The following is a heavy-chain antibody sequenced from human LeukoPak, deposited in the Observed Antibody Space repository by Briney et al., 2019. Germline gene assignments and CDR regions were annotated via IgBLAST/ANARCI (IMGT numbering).Heavy chain of an antibody. CDR1: GFTFSSYG. CDR2: ISYDGSDK. J-gene: IGHJ4*02. Sequence: GGSLRLSCAASGFTFSSYGMHWVRQAPGKGLEWVAVISYDGSDKYYADSVKGRFTISRDNSKNTLYLQMNSLRAEDTAVYYCMKGQWLPSGYFDYWGQGTLVTVSS. V-gene: IGHV3-30*18. D-gene: IGHD6-19*01. CDR3: MKGQWLPSGYFDY.